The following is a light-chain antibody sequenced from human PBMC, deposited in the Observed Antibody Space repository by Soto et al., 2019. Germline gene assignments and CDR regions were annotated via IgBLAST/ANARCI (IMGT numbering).Light chain of an antibody. V-gene: IGKV1D-13*01. CDR3: QQFNNYPLT. CDR2: DAS. CDR1: QSISGY. J-gene: IGKJ4*01. Sequence: IQVTQSPSSLSASVGDRVTISCRASQSISGYLNWYQQKPGKAPNLLIYDASSLESGVPSRFSGSGSGTDFTLTISSLQPEDFATYYCQQFNNYPLTFGGGTKVDIK.